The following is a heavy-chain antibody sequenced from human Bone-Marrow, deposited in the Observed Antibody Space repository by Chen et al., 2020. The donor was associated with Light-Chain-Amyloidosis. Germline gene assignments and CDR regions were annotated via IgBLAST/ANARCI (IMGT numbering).Heavy chain of an antibody. CDR1: GFTFSSYG. Sequence: GGGVVQPGRSLRLSCAASGFTFSSYGMHWVRQAPGKGLEWVAVISYDGSNKYYADSVKGRFTISRDNSKNTLYLQMNSLRAEDTAVYYCAKAPYGWFGENYYYYGMDVWGQGTTVTVSS. J-gene: IGHJ6*02. CDR3: AKAPYGWFGENYYYYGMDV. V-gene: IGHV3-30*18. D-gene: IGHD3-10*01. CDR2: ISYDGSNK.